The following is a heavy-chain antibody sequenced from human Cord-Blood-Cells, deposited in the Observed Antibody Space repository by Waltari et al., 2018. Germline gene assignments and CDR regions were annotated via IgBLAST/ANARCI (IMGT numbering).Heavy chain of an antibody. D-gene: IGHD1-26*01. J-gene: IGHJ4*02. Sequence: QVQLVESGGGVVQPGRSLRLSCAASGFTFISYGMHWVGRAPGKGLEWVAVIWCDGSNKYYADSVKGRFTISRDNSKNTLYLQMNSLRAEDTAMYYCAKDQGSGSYIFDYWGQGTLVTVSS. CDR3: AKDQGSGSYIFDY. CDR2: IWCDGSNK. V-gene: IGHV3-30*18. CDR1: GFTFISYG.